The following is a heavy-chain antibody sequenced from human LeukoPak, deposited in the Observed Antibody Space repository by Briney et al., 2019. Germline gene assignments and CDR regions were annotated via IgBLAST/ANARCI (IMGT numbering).Heavy chain of an antibody. CDR1: GFTFSSYG. J-gene: IGHJ4*02. CDR2: IRYDGSNK. CDR3: AKDPTVTGYYFDY. D-gene: IGHD4-17*01. Sequence: GGSLRLSCAASGFTFSSYGMHWVRQAPGKGLEWVAFIRYDGSNKYYADSVKGRFAISRDNSKNTLYLQMNSLRAEDTAVYYCAKDPTVTGYYFDYWGQGTLVTVSS. V-gene: IGHV3-30*02.